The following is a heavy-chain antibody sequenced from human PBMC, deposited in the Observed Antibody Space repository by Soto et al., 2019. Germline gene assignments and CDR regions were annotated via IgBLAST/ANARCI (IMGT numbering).Heavy chain of an antibody. CDR1: GYTFTSYA. CDR2: INPILSMS. D-gene: IGHD3-10*01. V-gene: IGHV1-69*04. Sequence: GASVKVSCKASGYTFTSYAMHWVRQAPGQRLEWMGRINPILSMSNYAQKFQGRVTITADKSTSTAYMELSSLRSEDTAMYYCATNYGSGYRAFDYWGQGALVTSPQ. CDR3: ATNYGSGYRAFDY. J-gene: IGHJ4*02.